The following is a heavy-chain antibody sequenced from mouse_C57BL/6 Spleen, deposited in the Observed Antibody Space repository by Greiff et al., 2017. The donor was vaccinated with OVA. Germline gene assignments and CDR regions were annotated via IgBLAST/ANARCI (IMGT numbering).Heavy chain of an antibody. Sequence: EVQLQQSGPELVKPGASVKISCKASGYSFTGYYMNWVKQSPEKSLEWIGEINPSTGGTTYNQKFKAKATLTVDKSSSTAYMQLKSLTSEDSAVYYCARWAEGNAMMDYWGQGTSVTVSS. CDR2: INPSTGGT. J-gene: IGHJ4*01. V-gene: IGHV1-42*01. CDR3: ARWAEGNAMMDY. D-gene: IGHD2-1*01. CDR1: GYSFTGYY.